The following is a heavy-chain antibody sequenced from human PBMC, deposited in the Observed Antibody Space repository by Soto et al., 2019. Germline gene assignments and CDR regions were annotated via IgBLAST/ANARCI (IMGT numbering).Heavy chain of an antibody. CDR1: GLTFSTSW. J-gene: IGHJ4*02. CDR3: ASLRGVYSDGFHFDY. Sequence: EVQLVESGGGLVQPGGSLRLSCAASGLTFSTSWMSWVRQAPGKGLEWVANIKEDGSEKYYLVSLKGRFTISRDNARNSQYLQMNSLRGEDTAVYYCASLRGVYSDGFHFDYWGQGTLVTVSS. V-gene: IGHV3-7*05. CDR2: IKEDGSEK. D-gene: IGHD5-18*01.